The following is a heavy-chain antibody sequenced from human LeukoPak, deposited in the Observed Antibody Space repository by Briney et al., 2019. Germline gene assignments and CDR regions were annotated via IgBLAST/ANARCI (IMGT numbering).Heavy chain of an antibody. CDR3: AKSGYNRFDY. V-gene: IGHV3-23*01. D-gene: IGHD5-24*01. CDR1: GFTVSSNY. CDR2: FSGSGGDT. Sequence: PGGSLRLSCAASGFTVSSNYMNWVRQAPGKGLEWVSAFSGSGGDTYYADSVKGRFTISRDNSKNTLYLQMNSLRAEDTAVYYCAKSGYNRFDYWGQGTLVTVSS. J-gene: IGHJ4*02.